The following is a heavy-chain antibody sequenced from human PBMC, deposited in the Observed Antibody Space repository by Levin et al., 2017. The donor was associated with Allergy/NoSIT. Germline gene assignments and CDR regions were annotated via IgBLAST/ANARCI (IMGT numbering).Heavy chain of an antibody. CDR3: SRWGDGTGY. CDR2: IRSKANSYAT. D-gene: IGHD2-8*02. V-gene: IGHV3-73*01. CDR1: GFTFSGSA. J-gene: IGHJ4*02. Sequence: GGSLRLSCTASGFTFSGSAMHWVRQASGKGLEWVGRIRSKANSYATEYAASVKGRFSISRDDSKNTAYLQMNSLKTEDTAVYYCSRWGDGTGYWGQGTLVTVSS.